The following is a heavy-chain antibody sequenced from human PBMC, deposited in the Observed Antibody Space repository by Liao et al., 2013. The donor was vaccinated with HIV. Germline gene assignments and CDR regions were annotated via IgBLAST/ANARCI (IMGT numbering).Heavy chain of an antibody. CDR2: VYYTGTT. V-gene: IGHV4-39*07. J-gene: IGHJ5*02. D-gene: IGHD3-3*01. Sequence: QLQLQESGPGLVKPSETLSLTCTVSGGSFSSRTFYWGWIRQPPGKGLEWIGSVYYTGTTYYTPSLKRRVTISVDTSKNQFSLKLSSVTAADTAVYYCARGGNFWSGYARWKNWFDPWGQGTLVTVSS. CDR1: GGSFSSRTFY. CDR3: ARGGNFWSGYARWKNWFDP.